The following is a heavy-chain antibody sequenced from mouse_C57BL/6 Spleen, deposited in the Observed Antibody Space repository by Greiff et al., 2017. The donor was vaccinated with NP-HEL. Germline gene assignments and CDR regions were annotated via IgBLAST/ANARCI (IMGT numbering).Heavy chain of an antibody. CDR1: GYAFSSSW. J-gene: IGHJ4*01. CDR3: ARKGTAPDYARDY. D-gene: IGHD3-3*01. V-gene: IGHV1-82*01. CDR2: IYPGDGYT. Sequence: LEESGPELVKPGASVKISCKASGYAFSSSWMNWVKQRPGKGLEWIGRIYPGDGYTNYNGKFKGKATLTADKSASTAYMQLSSLTSEDAAVYFCARKGTAPDYARDYWGQGTSVTVSS.